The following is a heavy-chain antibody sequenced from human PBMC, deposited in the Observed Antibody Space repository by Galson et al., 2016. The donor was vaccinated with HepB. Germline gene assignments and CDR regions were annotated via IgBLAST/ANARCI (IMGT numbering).Heavy chain of an antibody. CDR1: GGSFSGYH. D-gene: IGHD3-3*01. J-gene: IGHJ6*03. V-gene: IGHV4-34*01. CDR3: AREPSSTIFAVVHYYYYMDV. Sequence: SETLSLTCAVYGGSFSGYHWSWIRQPPGKGLEWIGEVSHSGNADYNPSLKSRVTISVDTSKNQFSLKLTSLTAADTAVYYCAREPSSTIFAVVHYYYYMDVWGRGTTVTVSS. CDR2: VSHSGNA.